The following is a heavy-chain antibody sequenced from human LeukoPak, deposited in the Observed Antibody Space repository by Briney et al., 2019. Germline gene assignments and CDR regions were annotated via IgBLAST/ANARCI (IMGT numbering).Heavy chain of an antibody. CDR3: ARRRFVRGPDVVNPFDY. J-gene: IGHJ4*02. D-gene: IGHD2-8*01. Sequence: PSETLSLTCTVSGGSISSTFYYWGWIRQPPGTGLEWIGSINYSGSTYHNPSLKSRVTISVDTSKNQFSLKLSSVTAADTAVYYCARRRFVRGPDVVNPFDYWGQGTLVTVSS. CDR2: INYSGST. CDR1: GGSISSTFYY. V-gene: IGHV4-39*01.